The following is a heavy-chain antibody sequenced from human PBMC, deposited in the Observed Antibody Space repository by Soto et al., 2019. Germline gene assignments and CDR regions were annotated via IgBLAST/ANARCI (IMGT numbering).Heavy chain of an antibody. V-gene: IGHV1-3*01. J-gene: IGHJ4*01. CDR2: INAGNGKT. CDR1: GYTFTRCA. CDR3: ARARPDCGGDCYATHFDY. D-gene: IGHD2-21*02. Sequence: GASVKVSCKTFGYTFTRCAIHWVHQAPGQGLEWMGWINAGNGKTKYSQKFQGRVTFTRDTSSTTAYMELSSLSSEDTAVYYCARARPDCGGDCYATHFDYWGHGTLVTVSS.